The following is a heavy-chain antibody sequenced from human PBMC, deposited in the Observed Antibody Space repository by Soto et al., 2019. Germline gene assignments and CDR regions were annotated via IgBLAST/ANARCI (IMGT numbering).Heavy chain of an antibody. Sequence: PGGSLRLSCAASGFTFSSYSMNWVRQAPGKGLEWVSYISSSSSTIYYADSVKGRLTISRDNAKNSLYLQMNSLRDEDTAVYYCAIGNRKQYDYWGQGTLVTVSS. J-gene: IGHJ4*02. V-gene: IGHV3-48*02. CDR2: ISSSSSTI. CDR3: AIGNRKQYDY. CDR1: GFTFSSYS.